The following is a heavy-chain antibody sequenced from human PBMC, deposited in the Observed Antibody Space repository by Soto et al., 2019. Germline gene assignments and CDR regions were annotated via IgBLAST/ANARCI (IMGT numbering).Heavy chain of an antibody. D-gene: IGHD3-22*01. V-gene: IGHV2-5*02. J-gene: IGHJ4*02. CDR1: GFSLSTSGVG. CDR2: IYWDDDK. CDR3: AHRRYYYDSSGYYHTFDY. Sequence: SGPTLVNPTQTLTLTCTFSGFSLSTSGVGVGWIRQPPGKALEWLALIYWDDDKRYSPSLKSRLTITKDTSKNQLVLTMTNMDPVDTATYYCAHRRYYYDSSGYYHTFDYWGQGTLVTVSS.